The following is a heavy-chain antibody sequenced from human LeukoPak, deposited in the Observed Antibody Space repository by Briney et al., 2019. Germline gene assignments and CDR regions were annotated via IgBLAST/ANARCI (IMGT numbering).Heavy chain of an antibody. CDR3: AKSVAVAGIFDY. Sequence: GGSLRLSCAASGLTFSSYAMSWVRQAPGGGLEWVSAISGSGGSTYYADSVNGRFTISRDNSKNTQYLQMNSLRAEDTAVYYCAKSVAVAGIFDYWGQGTLVTVSS. D-gene: IGHD6-19*01. J-gene: IGHJ4*02. CDR2: ISGSGGST. CDR1: GLTFSSYA. V-gene: IGHV3-23*01.